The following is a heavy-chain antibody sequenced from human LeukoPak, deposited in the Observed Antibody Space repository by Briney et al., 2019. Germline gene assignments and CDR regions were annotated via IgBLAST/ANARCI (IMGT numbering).Heavy chain of an antibody. CDR2: INHSGST. D-gene: IGHD6-6*01. CDR3: AREKYSSSSRGRRPRRGFDY. CDR1: GGSFSGCY. V-gene: IGHV4-34*01. J-gene: IGHJ4*02. Sequence: RTSETLSLTCAAYGGSFSGCYWSWIRQPPGKGLEWIGEINHSGSTNYNPSLKSRVTISVDTSKNQFSLKLSSVTAADTAVYYCAREKYSSSSRGRRPRRGFDYWGQGTLVTVSS.